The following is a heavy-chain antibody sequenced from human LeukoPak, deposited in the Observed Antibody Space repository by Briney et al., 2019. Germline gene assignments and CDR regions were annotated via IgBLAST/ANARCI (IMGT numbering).Heavy chain of an antibody. CDR1: GYTFTNYY. J-gene: IGHJ6*02. CDR2: IIPSGGGT. V-gene: IGHV1-46*01. CDR3: ARVTMLRGVIGTNGMDI. D-gene: IGHD3-10*01. Sequence: ASVKVSCKASGYTFTNYYMHWVRQAPGQGLEWMGVIIPSGGGTTYAQRFQGRVTMTRYTSTSTVYMELTSLRSEDTAVYYCARVTMLRGVIGTNGMDIWGQGTTVTVSS.